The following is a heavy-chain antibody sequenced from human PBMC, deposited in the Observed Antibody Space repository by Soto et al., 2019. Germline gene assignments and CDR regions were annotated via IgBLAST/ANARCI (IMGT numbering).Heavy chain of an antibody. CDR1: GGSMNNDY. Sequence: SETLSLTCTVSGGSMNNDYWSWIRQPPGKGLELIGYIYYSGSTFYNPSLKSRVTISVDTSKNQFSLKLSSVTAADTAVYYCARSIDSWGQGTLVTVSS. CDR3: ARSIDS. V-gene: IGHV4-59*06. J-gene: IGHJ5*01. CDR2: IYYSGST.